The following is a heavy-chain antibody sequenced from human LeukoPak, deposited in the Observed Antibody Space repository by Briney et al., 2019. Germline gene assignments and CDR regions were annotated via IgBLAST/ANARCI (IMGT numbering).Heavy chain of an antibody. CDR2: INPNSGGT. V-gene: IGHV1-2*02. Sequence: GASVKVSCKAFGYTFTGYYMHWVRQAPGQGLEWMGWINPNSGGTNYAQKFQGRVTMTRDTSISTAYMELSRLRSDDTAVYYCARTAGSSRPGPFDAFDIWGQGTMVTVSS. CDR3: ARTAGSSRPGPFDAFDI. D-gene: IGHD6-13*01. J-gene: IGHJ3*02. CDR1: GYTFTGYY.